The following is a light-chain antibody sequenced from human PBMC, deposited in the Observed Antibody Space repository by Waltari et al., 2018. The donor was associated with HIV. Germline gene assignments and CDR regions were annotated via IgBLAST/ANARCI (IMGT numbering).Light chain of an antibody. CDR2: KDT. CDR1: SSNIENDN. V-gene: IGLV1-47*01. J-gene: IGLJ1*01. CDR3: VGWDSRLRGYV. Sequence: QPVLTQQSSESGTPGQRVTISCSGTSSNIENDNVYWYQQVPGAAPKLRIYKDTQRPSGFPDRFTGSKSGTSASLAIGGLRSEDEADYYCVGWDSRLRGYVFGTGTKVTVL.